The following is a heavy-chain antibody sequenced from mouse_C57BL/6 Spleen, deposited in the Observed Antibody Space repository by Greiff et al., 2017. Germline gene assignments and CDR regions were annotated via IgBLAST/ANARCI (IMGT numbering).Heavy chain of an antibody. V-gene: IGHV5-2*01. CDR3: ARRGNYRYGYFDV. Sequence: EVQGVESGGGLVQPGESLKLSCESTEYEFPSHDMSWVRKTPEKRLELVAAINSDGGSTYYQDTMERRYIISRDKTKKTLYLKMSSLRSEDTAVYYCARRGNYRYGYFDVWGTGTPVTVSS. D-gene: IGHD2-1*01. J-gene: IGHJ1*03. CDR1: EYEFPSHD. CDR2: INSDGGST.